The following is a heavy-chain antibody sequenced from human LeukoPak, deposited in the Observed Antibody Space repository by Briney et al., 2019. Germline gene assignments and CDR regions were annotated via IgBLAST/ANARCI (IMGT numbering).Heavy chain of an antibody. CDR1: GGSISSGGYY. CDR2: IYYSGST. CDR3: ARVYGLDDFWSGAPFFDY. D-gene: IGHD3-3*01. J-gene: IGHJ4*02. Sequence: SETLSLTCTVSGGSISSGGYYWSWIRQHPGKGLEWIGYIYYSGSTYYNPSLKSRVTISVDTSKNQFSLKLSSVTAADTAVYYCARVYGLDDFWSGAPFFDYWGQGTLVTVSS. V-gene: IGHV4-31*03.